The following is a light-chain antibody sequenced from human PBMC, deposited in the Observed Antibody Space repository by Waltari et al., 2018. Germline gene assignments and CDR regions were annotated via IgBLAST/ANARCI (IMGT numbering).Light chain of an antibody. CDR2: GNS. J-gene: IGLJ2*01. CDR3: QSYDSSLTASL. CDR1: IPNIGADSD. V-gene: IGLV1-40*01. Sequence: QSGLSPPPPVSGAPGQRLTISCSRTIPNIGADSDLHWYQVLPGTAPKLLIYGNSNRPSWVPDRFSGSKSGTSASLAITGLQAEDEADYYCQSYDSSLTASLFGGGTKLTVL.